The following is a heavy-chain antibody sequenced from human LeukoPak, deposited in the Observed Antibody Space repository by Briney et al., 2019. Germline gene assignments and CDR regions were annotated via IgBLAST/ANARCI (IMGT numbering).Heavy chain of an antibody. J-gene: IGHJ1*01. CDR3: AKDDDWGRFNH. CDR2: ISPRGDIT. CDR1: GFSFRSHG. D-gene: IGHD3-16*01. Sequence: PGGTQRLSCAASGFSFRSHGMNWVRQAPGKGLEWVSGISPRGDITYYKDSVRGRFTISRDNFKNTVSLQLNSLRAEDTAMYYCAKDDDWGRFNHWGQGTLVTVSS. V-gene: IGHV3-23*01.